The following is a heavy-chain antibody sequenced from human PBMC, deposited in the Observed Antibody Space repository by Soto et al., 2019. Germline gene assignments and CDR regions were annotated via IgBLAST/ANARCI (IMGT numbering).Heavy chain of an antibody. CDR2: IYPGDSDT. V-gene: IGHV5-51*01. D-gene: IGHD2-8*01. CDR1: GYSFTSYW. Sequence: GESLKISCTGVGYSFTSYWIGWVRQMPGKGLEWTGIIYPGDSDTRYSPSFQGQVTISADKSISTVYLQWSSLKASDTAMYYCARGYCTTNICDPWFDPWGQGTLVTVSS. J-gene: IGHJ5*02. CDR3: ARGYCTTNICDPWFDP.